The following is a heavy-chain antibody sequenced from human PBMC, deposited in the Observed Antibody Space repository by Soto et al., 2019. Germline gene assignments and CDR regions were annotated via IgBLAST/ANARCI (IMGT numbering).Heavy chain of an antibody. J-gene: IGHJ4*02. CDR3: ARAPPYDYVWGSYRFELDY. V-gene: IGHV3-7*05. Sequence: LSLTCAASGFTFSSYWMSWVRQAPGKGLEWVANIKQDGSEKYYVDSVKGRFTISRDNAKNSLYLQMNSLRAEDTAVYYCARAPPYDYVWGSYRFELDYWGQGTLVTVSS. CDR1: GFTFSSYW. D-gene: IGHD3-16*02. CDR2: IKQDGSEK.